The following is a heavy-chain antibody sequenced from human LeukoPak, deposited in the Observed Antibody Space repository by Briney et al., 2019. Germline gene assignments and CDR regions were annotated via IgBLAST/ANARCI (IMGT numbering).Heavy chain of an antibody. CDR3: ARRNYDFWSGYSYYFDY. CDR2: IYYSGST. CDR1: GGSISSSSYY. J-gene: IGHJ4*02. Sequence: SETLSLTCTVSGGSISSSSYYWGWIRQPPGKGLEWIGSIYYSGSTYYNPSLKSRVTISVDTSKNQFSLKLSSVTAADTAVYYCARRNYDFWSGYSYYFDYWGQGTQVTVSS. V-gene: IGHV4-39*01. D-gene: IGHD3-3*01.